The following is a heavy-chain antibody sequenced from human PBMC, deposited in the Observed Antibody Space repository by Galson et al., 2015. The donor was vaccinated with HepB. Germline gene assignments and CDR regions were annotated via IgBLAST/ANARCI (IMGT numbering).Heavy chain of an antibody. CDR3: ARALAGSARGLDWYFDL. D-gene: IGHD1-26*01. CDR2: IGTAGDP. J-gene: IGHJ2*01. V-gene: IGHV3-13*05. Sequence: SLRLSFAASGFTFTNHDMHWVRQGTGKGLEWVSAIGTAGDPYYSDHVKGRFTISKENAKNSLYLQMNSLRAGDTAVYFCARALAGSARGLDWYFDLWGRGTLVTVSS. CDR1: GFTFTNHD.